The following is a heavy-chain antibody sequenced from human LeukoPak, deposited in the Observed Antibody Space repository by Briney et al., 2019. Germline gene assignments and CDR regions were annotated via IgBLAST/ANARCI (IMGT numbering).Heavy chain of an antibody. D-gene: IGHD7-27*01. CDR2: ISYDGSNK. Sequence: PGGSLRLSCAASGFTFSSYGMHWARQAPGKGLEWVAVISYDGSNKYYADSVKGRFTISRDNSKNTLYLQMNSLRAEDTAVYYCAKDGGLWVSAHWGDSWGRGTLVTVSS. CDR3: AKDGGLWVSAHWGDS. V-gene: IGHV3-30*18. J-gene: IGHJ4*02. CDR1: GFTFSSYG.